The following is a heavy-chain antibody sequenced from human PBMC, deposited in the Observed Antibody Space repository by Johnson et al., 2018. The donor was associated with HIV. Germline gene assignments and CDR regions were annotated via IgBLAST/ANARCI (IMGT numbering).Heavy chain of an antibody. CDR3: AKDRWVGVGDAFDI. D-gene: IGHD2-15*01. Sequence: VQLVESGGGVVRPGGSLRLSCAASGFTFSSYDMHWVRQATGKGLEWVSAIGTAGDTYYPGSVKGRFTISRDNSKNTLYLQMNSLKVEDTAVYYCAKDRWVGVGDAFDIWGQGTMVTVSS. CDR2: IGTAGDT. J-gene: IGHJ3*02. V-gene: IGHV3-13*01. CDR1: GFTFSSYD.